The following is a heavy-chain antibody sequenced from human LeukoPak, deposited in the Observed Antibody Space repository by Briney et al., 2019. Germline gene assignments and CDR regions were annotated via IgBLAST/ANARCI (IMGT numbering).Heavy chain of an antibody. CDR3: AKGGRDSILRYYFDS. D-gene: IGHD2-21*02. V-gene: IGHV3-33*06. Sequence: PGGSLRLSCAASGFTFSNYGMHWVRQAPGKALEWLAVIYYDGSDQSYANSVKGRFTISRDNSKNTLYLQMRSPGVEDTAVYYCAKGGRDSILRYYFDSWGLGTLVTVSS. CDR1: GFTFSNYG. CDR2: IYYDGSDQ. J-gene: IGHJ4*02.